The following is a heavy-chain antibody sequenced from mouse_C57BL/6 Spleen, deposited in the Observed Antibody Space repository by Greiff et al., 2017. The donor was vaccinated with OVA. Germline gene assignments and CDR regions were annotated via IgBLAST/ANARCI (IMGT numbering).Heavy chain of an antibody. CDR1: GYAFSSSW. Sequence: QVQLKESGPELVKPGASVKISCKASGYAFSSSWMNWVKQRPGKGLEWIGRIYPGDGDTNYNGKFKGKATLTADKSSSTAYMQLSSLTSEDSAVYFCAGHWDERDYWGQGTTLTVSS. J-gene: IGHJ2*01. CDR3: AGHWDERDY. CDR2: IYPGDGDT. D-gene: IGHD4-1*01. V-gene: IGHV1-82*01.